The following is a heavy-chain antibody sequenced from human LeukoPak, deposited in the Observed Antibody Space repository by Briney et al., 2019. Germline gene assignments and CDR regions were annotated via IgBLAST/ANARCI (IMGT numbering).Heavy chain of an antibody. CDR1: GDSISSGDYY. CDR3: ARGPYSYDSSGAFDI. CDR2: ISSSGST. J-gene: IGHJ3*02. D-gene: IGHD3-22*01. Sequence: SQTLSLTCTVSGDSISSGDYYWSWIRQPAGKGLEWIGRISSSGSTNYNPSLKSRVTISVDTSKSQFSLKLSSVTAADTAVYFCARGPYSYDSSGAFDIWGQGTMVTVSS. V-gene: IGHV4-61*02.